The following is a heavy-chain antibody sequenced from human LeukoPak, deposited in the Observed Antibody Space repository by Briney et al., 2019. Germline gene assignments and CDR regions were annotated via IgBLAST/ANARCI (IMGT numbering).Heavy chain of an antibody. D-gene: IGHD3-10*01. J-gene: IGHJ4*02. CDR2: INAGNGNT. Sequence: ASVKVSCKASGYTFTSYAMHWVRQAPGQRLEWMGWINAGNGNTKYSQEFQGRVTITRDTSASTAYMELSSLRSEDTAVYYCARPVGYYGSGSHSSGFDYWGQGTLVTVSS. V-gene: IGHV1-3*03. CDR3: ARPVGYYGSGSHSSGFDY. CDR1: GYTFTSYA.